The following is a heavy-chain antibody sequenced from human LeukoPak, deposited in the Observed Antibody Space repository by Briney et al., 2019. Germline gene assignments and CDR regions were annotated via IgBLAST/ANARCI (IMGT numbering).Heavy chain of an antibody. V-gene: IGHV3-23*01. CDR2: ISGSGGST. CDR3: AKDSIFGVVTYVDY. J-gene: IGHJ4*02. D-gene: IGHD3-3*02. Sequence: GGSLRLSCAASGFTFSSYAMSWVRQAPGKGLEWVSAISGSGGSTYYADSVKGRFTISRDNSKNTLYLQMNSLRAEDTAVYYCAKDSIFGVVTYVDYWGQGTLVTVSS. CDR1: GFTFSSYA.